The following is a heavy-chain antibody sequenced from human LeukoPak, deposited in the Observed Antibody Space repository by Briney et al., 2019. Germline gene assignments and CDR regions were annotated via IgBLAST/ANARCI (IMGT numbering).Heavy chain of an antibody. CDR3: ARYVGVTTEFDY. D-gene: IGHD3-3*01. Sequence: GESLKISCKVSGYSFTSYWIGWVRQMPGKGLEYMGIIYPGDSETRYSPSFKGQVTISADKSISTAYLQWSSLKASDTAMYYCARYVGVTTEFDYWGQGTLVTVSS. V-gene: IGHV5-51*01. CDR1: GYSFTSYW. J-gene: IGHJ4*02. CDR2: IYPGDSET.